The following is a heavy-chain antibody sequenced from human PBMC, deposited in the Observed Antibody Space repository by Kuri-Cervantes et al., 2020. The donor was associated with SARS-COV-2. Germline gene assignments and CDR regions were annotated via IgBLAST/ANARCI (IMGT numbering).Heavy chain of an antibody. CDR1: GHTFTSYY. J-gene: IGHJ6*02. Sequence: ASVKVSCKASGHTFTSYYMHWVRQAPGQGLECMGIINPSGGSTSYAQKFQGRVTMTRDTSTSTVYMELSSLRSEDTAVYYCAREGRNIDYYYGMDVWGQGTTVTVSS. CDR2: INPSGGST. V-gene: IGHV1-46*01. CDR3: AREGRNIDYYYGMDV. D-gene: IGHD1-14*01.